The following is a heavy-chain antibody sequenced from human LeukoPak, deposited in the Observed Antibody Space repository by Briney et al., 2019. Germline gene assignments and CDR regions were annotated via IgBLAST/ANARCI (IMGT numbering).Heavy chain of an antibody. CDR2: IYYSGST. V-gene: IGHV4-59*01. CDR1: GGSSSSYY. Sequence: SETLSLTCTVSGGSSSSYYWSWLRQPPGQGLEGIGYIYYSGSTNYNPSLRSRVTISVDTSKNQFSLKLSSVTAADTAVYYCARGGGYCSSTSCSNWFDPWGEGTLVTVSS. CDR3: ARGGGYCSSTSCSNWFDP. D-gene: IGHD2-2*01. J-gene: IGHJ5*02.